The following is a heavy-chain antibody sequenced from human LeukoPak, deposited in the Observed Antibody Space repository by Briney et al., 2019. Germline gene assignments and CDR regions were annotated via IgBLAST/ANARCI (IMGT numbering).Heavy chain of an antibody. CDR3: ASAVGLWFGEFDAFDI. J-gene: IGHJ3*02. Sequence: PGGSLRLSCAASGFPFSTYWMHWVRQVPGKGLVWVSGINSGGNRTTYADSVKGRFTISRDNAKNTLYLQMNSLRVEDTAVYYCASAVGLWFGEFDAFDIWGQGTMVTVSS. CDR1: GFPFSTYW. CDR2: INSGGNRT. V-gene: IGHV3-74*03. D-gene: IGHD3-10*01.